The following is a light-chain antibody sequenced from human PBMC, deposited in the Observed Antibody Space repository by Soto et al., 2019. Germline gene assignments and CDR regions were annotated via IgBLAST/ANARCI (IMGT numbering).Light chain of an antibody. CDR3: QQYYSYPPIT. CDR1: QGISSY. V-gene: IGKV1-8*01. Sequence: AIRMTQSPSSFSASTGDRVTITCRASQGISSYLAWYQQKPGKAPKLLIYAASTLQSGVPSRFSGSGSGTDFTLTISCLQSEDFATYYCQQYYSYPPITFGPGTKVDI. CDR2: AAS. J-gene: IGKJ3*01.